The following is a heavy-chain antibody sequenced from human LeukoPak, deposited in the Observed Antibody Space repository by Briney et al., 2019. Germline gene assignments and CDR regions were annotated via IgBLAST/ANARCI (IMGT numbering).Heavy chain of an antibody. D-gene: IGHD1-7*01. CDR3: AKRRGLELLYYYYMDV. Sequence: GGSLRLSCAASGFTFSSYAMSWVRQAPGKGLEWVSAISGSGGSTYYADSVKGRFTISRDNSKNTLCLQMNSLRAEDTAVYYCAKRRGLELLYYYYMDVWGKGTTVTVSS. J-gene: IGHJ6*03. V-gene: IGHV3-23*01. CDR2: ISGSGGST. CDR1: GFTFSSYA.